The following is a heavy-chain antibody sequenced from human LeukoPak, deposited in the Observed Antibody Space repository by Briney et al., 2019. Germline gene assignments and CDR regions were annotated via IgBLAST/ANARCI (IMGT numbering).Heavy chain of an antibody. CDR1: GFTFSSYA. V-gene: IGHV3-23*01. Sequence: GGSLRLSCAASGFTFSSYARRWVRPAPAKGLEWVSSISGSGGSTYYAEFVKGRSTISRDNSKNTLSLQMNSLRAEDTAVYYCAKGGQRYDFWRFDYWGQGALVTVSS. J-gene: IGHJ4*02. CDR2: ISGSGGST. CDR3: AKGGQRYDFWRFDY. D-gene: IGHD3-3*01.